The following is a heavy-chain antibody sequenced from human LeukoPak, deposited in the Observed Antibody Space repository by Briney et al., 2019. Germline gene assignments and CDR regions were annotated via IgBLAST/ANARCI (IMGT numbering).Heavy chain of an antibody. V-gene: IGHV3-66*01. Sequence: GGSLRLPCAASGFTVDNNYMNWVRQAPGKGLEWVSLIFSHGETSYADSVKGRFTISRDNSKNTLYLQMNGLRVEDTAVYYCARDPPAVSINTYAWGQGTLVTVSS. CDR2: IFSHGET. J-gene: IGHJ4*02. D-gene: IGHD2-8*01. CDR1: GFTVDNNY. CDR3: ARDPPAVSINTYA.